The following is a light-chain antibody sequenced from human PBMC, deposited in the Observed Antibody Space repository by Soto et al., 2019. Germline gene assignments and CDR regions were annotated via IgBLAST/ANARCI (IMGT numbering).Light chain of an antibody. Sequence: ILMTQSPASLAVSLGERATINCKSSQSVFSNSNNKNCLAWYQQKPGQPPRLLIYWASTRESGVPDRFSGSGSGTDFTLTISSLQAEDVAVYYCQHYYSIPWTFGQGTKVDIK. J-gene: IGKJ1*01. CDR1: QSVFSNSNNKNC. CDR3: QHYYSIPWT. CDR2: WAS. V-gene: IGKV4-1*01.